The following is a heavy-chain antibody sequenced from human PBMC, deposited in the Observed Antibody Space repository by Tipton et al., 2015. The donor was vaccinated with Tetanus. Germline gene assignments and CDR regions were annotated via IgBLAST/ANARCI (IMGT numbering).Heavy chain of an antibody. D-gene: IGHD3-16*01. CDR2: IIPIFGTA. CDR3: ARQGRPGEGKRWFGP. Sequence: QLVQSGAELKKPLSSVKVSCKASGGTFSSYAISWVRQAPGQGLEWIGGIIPIFGTANYAQKFQGRVTITADESTSTAYMDLSSLRSEDAAVYYCARQGRPGEGKRWFGPWGQGTLVPVSS. CDR1: GGTFSSYA. J-gene: IGHJ5*02. V-gene: IGHV1-69*01.